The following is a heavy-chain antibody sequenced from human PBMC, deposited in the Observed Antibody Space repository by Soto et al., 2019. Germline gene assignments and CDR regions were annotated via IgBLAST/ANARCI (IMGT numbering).Heavy chain of an antibody. V-gene: IGHV3-53*01. D-gene: IGHD3-22*01. Sequence: GGSLRLSCAASGFTVSSNYMSWVRQAPGKGLEWVSVIYSGGSTYYADSVKGRFTISRDNSKNTPYLQMNSLRAEDTAVYYCARVRYDISGYYNYYYYGMDVWGQGTTVTVSS. CDR3: ARVRYDISGYYNYYYYGMDV. CDR2: IYSGGST. J-gene: IGHJ6*02. CDR1: GFTVSSNY.